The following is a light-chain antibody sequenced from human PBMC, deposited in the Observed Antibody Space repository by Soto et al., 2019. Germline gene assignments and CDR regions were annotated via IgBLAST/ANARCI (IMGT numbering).Light chain of an antibody. V-gene: IGKV3-15*01. CDR2: GAS. J-gene: IGKJ1*01. CDR1: QSVITK. CDR3: QQYSDWPPT. Sequence: EILMTQSPATLSVSPGETATLSCRASQSVITKLAWYQQKPGQAPRLLINGASTRATGVPARFSGWGSGTEFTLTISSLQSEDFAVYYCQQYSDWPPTFGQGTKVDI.